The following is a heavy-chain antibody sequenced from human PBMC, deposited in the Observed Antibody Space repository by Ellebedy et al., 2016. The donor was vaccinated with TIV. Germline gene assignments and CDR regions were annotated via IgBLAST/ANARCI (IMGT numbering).Heavy chain of an antibody. J-gene: IGHJ2*01. CDR2: IFMSGST. CDR1: CGSFSSYY. Sequence: SETLSLXXTVSCGSFSSYYWSWIRQSAGKGLEWIGRIFMSGSTSYNPSLKNRVTMSVDASTTQLSLNLSSVTAADTAVYFCARLRQSRDRSHWYFDLWGRGTLVTVSS. CDR3: ARLRQSRDRSHWYFDL. V-gene: IGHV4-4*07. D-gene: IGHD1-14*01.